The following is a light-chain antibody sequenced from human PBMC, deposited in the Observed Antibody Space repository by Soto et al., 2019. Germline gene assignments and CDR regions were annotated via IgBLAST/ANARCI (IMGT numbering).Light chain of an antibody. CDR3: CSYAGDYSVI. J-gene: IGLJ2*01. CDR1: SSDVGGYSF. CDR2: DVR. Sequence: QSALTQPRSVSGSPGQSVTISCSGSSSDVGGYSFVSWYQQHPGNTPKLIIYDVRNRPSGVPDRFSGSKSGNTASLTISGLQADDGADYYCCSYAGDYSVIFGGGTKLTVL. V-gene: IGLV2-11*01.